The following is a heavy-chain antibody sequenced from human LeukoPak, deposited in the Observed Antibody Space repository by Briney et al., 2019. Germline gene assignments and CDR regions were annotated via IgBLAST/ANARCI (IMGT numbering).Heavy chain of an antibody. V-gene: IGHV3-48*01. CDR1: GLSFSHYS. D-gene: IGHD3-10*01. CDR3: AKNTWKSSDSGRGRMDV. CDR2: IGVGGRPT. Sequence: GGSLRLSCAASGLSFSHYSMTWARQASGKGLEWISYIGVGGRPTNYADSVKARFTISRDDAQNSLYLQMNSLGAEDTAVYYCAKNTWKSSDSGRGRMDVWGQGTTVTVSS. J-gene: IGHJ6*02.